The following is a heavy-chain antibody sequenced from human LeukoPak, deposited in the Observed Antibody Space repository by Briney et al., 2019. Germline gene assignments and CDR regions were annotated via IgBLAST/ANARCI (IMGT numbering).Heavy chain of an antibody. J-gene: IGHJ3*02. D-gene: IGHD3-10*01. V-gene: IGHV1-2*02. CDR1: GYTFTGYY. Sequence: ASVKVSCKASGYTFTGYYIHWVRQAPGQVLEWMGWINPNSGGTNYTQKFQGRVTLTRDTSISSAYMELNRLRSDDMAVYYCARDHSGTYYIDALDIWGQGTMVTVSS. CDR3: ARDHSGTYYIDALDI. CDR2: INPNSGGT.